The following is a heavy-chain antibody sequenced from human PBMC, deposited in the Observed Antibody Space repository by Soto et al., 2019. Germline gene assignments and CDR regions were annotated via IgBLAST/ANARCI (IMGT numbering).Heavy chain of an antibody. CDR3: AKDLLGYGCDH. D-gene: IGHD5-18*01. Sequence: EVQLLESGGGLVQPGGSLRLSCAASGFAFSRNAMAWVRQAPGRGLEWVSSIEGSKTIYADSVKGRFAISRDIAKNTLYLRMNSLRVEDTAIYYCAKDLLGYGCDHWGQGALVTVSS. V-gene: IGHV3-23*01. CDR1: GFAFSRNA. CDR2: IEGSKT. J-gene: IGHJ4*02.